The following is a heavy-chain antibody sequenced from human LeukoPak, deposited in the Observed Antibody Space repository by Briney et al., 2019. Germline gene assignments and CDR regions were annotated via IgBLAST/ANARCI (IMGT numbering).Heavy chain of an antibody. V-gene: IGHV3-23*01. CDR2: ITTGGPNT. CDR3: AKDGGLWVSAHWGDS. J-gene: IGHJ4*02. D-gene: IGHD7-27*01. CDR1: GFTFSSYT. Sequence: GGSLRLSCTASGFTFSSYTMSWVRQAPGKGLKWVSTITTGGPNTYYADSVKGRFTVSRDDSKNTLYLQMSSLRAEDTAVYYCAKDGGLWVSAHWGDSWGRGTLVTVSS.